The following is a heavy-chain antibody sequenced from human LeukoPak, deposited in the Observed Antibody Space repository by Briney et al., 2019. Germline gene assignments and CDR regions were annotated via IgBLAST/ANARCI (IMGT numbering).Heavy chain of an antibody. J-gene: IGHJ6*02. CDR2: INPSGGST. CDR1: GYTFTSYY. D-gene: IGHD4-17*01. V-gene: IGHV1-46*01. CDR3: AREEGHDYGDYEVPNYYYGMDV. Sequence: GASVKVSCKASGYTFTSYYMHWVRQAPGQGHEWMGIINPSGGSTSYAQKFQGRVTMTRDTSTSTVYMELSSLRSEDTAVYYCAREEGHDYGDYEVPNYYYGMDVWGQGTTVTVSS.